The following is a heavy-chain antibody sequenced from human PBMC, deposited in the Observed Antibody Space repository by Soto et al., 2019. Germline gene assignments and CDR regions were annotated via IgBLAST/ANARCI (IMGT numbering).Heavy chain of an antibody. Sequence: QVQLQESGPGLVKPSETLSLTCTVSGGSISSYYWSWIRQPPGKGLEWIGYIYYSGSTNYNPSLRRRVPISGDTHKNQFSLQLSSVTAADSAVCYCASLAFCGGDCFPEYFQPWGQGTLVTVSS. CDR2: IYYSGST. CDR3: ASLAFCGGDCFPEYFQP. CDR1: GGSISSYY. D-gene: IGHD2-21*02. V-gene: IGHV4-59*08. J-gene: IGHJ1*01.